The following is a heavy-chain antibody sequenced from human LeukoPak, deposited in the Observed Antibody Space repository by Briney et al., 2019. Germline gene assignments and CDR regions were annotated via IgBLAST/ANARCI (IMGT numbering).Heavy chain of an antibody. CDR3: ARVNYDILTGRDDAFDI. J-gene: IGHJ3*02. CDR2: IYTSGST. Sequence: SETLSLTCTVSGGSISSGSYYWSWIRQPAGTGLEWIGRIYTSGSTNYNPSLKSRVTISVDTSKNQFSLKLSSVTAADTAVYYCARVNYDILTGRDDAFDIWGQGTMVTVSS. D-gene: IGHD3-9*01. V-gene: IGHV4-61*02. CDR1: GGSISSGSYY.